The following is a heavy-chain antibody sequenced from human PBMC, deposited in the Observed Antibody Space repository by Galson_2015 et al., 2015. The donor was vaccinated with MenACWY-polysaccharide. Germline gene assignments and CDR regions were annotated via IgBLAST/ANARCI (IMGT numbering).Heavy chain of an antibody. D-gene: IGHD2-2*02. V-gene: IGHV3-30*02. CDR2: IRYDGSNK. Sequence: SLRLSCAASGFTFSSYGMHWVRQAPGKGLEWVAFIRYDGSNKYYADSVKGRFTISRDNSKNTLYLQMNSLRAEDTAVYYCAKDGGYCSSTSCYSDYYYGMDVWGQGTTVTVSS. CDR3: AKDGGYCSSTSCYSDYYYGMDV. J-gene: IGHJ6*02. CDR1: GFTFSSYG.